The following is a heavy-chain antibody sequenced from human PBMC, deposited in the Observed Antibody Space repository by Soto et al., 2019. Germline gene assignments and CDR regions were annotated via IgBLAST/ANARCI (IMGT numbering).Heavy chain of an antibody. V-gene: IGHV1-2*02. CDR1: GYTFTNYY. D-gene: IGHD6-19*01. Sequence: SVNVSCKASGYTFTNYYMHWVRQAPGQGLEWMGWINPNSGGTTYAQKFQGRVTLTRDTSITTAYMELSGLTSDDTAVYFCAREGSGWKYFDYWG. J-gene: IGHJ4*01. CDR2: INPNSGGT. CDR3: AREGSGWKYFDY.